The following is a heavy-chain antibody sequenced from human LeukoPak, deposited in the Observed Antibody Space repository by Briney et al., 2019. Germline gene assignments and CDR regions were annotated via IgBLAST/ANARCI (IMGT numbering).Heavy chain of an antibody. V-gene: IGHV1-8*01. D-gene: IGHD6-6*01. Sequence: GASVKVSCKASGYTFTSYDINWVRQATGQGLEWMGWMNPNSGNTGYAQKFQGRVTMTRNTSISTAYMELSSLRSEDTDVYCCARALKGGPKGSIAARKNLFDPWAQGTLVPVSS. J-gene: IGHJ5*02. CDR1: GYTFTSYD. CDR2: MNPNSGNT. CDR3: ARALKGGPKGSIAARKNLFDP.